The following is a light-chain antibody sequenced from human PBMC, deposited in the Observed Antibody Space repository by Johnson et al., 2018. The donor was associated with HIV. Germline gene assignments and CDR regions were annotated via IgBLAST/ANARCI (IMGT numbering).Light chain of an antibody. CDR1: SCDIGNNY. CDR3: GTWDTRLSAGHV. V-gene: IGLV1-51*01. Sequence: QSVLSQPPSVSAAPGQKVTISCSGSSCDIGNNYVSCHQQFPGTAPKLLIYDNNKRSSGIPDRISGSKSGTSANLGITGLHTGDEADYDCGTWDTRLSAGHVFGTGTKFTVL. CDR2: DNN. J-gene: IGLJ1*01.